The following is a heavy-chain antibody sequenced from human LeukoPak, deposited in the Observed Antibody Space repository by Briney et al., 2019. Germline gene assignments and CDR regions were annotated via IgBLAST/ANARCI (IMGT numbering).Heavy chain of an antibody. J-gene: IGHJ5*02. D-gene: IGHD2-21*01. CDR3: ARVNIVVLPSPLERGDYFAP. CDR1: GYSISSGDY. V-gene: IGHV4-38-2*01. Sequence: SETLSLTCAVSGYSISSGDYWGWIRQPPGKGLEWIGSIYHSGSTHYNPSLKSRVTISVDTSKNQFSLKLSSVTAADTAVYFCARVNIVVLPSPLERGDYFAPWGHGTLVTVSS. CDR2: IYHSGST.